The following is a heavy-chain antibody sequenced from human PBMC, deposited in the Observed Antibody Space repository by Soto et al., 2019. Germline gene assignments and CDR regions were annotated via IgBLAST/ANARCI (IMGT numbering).Heavy chain of an antibody. CDR1: GGTFSNYP. Sequence: QVHLVQSGAEVKKPGSSVKVSCKASGGTFSNYPITWVRRAPGQGLEWLGGIIPMFGKADYTQKFQGRVTITADEPTSTAYMELSSLRSEDTSVYYCASGGEYYDENIRHYYFFGMHAWCHGATVTVS. V-gene: IGHV1-69*01. CDR3: ASGGEYYDENIRHYYFFGMHA. CDR2: IIPMFGKA. D-gene: IGHD3-3*01. J-gene: IGHJ6*02.